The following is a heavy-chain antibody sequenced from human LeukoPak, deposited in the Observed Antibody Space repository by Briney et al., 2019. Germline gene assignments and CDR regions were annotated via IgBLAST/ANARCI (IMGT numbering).Heavy chain of an antibody. CDR3: AGTELLLYYYYMDV. CDR1: GYTFTSHD. J-gene: IGHJ6*03. D-gene: IGHD1-7*01. V-gene: IGHV1-8*01. CDR2: MNPNSGNT. Sequence: ASVKVSCKASGYTFTSHDIKWVRQATGQGLEWMGWMNPNSGNTGYAQKFQGRVTMTRDTSISTAYMELSSLRSEDTAVYYCAGTELLLYYYYMDVWGKGTTVTVSS.